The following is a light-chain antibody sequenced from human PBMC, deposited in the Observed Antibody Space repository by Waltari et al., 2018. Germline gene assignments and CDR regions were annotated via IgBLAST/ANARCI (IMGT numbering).Light chain of an antibody. CDR3: QQYDNWLGT. V-gene: IGKV3-15*01. Sequence: EIVMTQSPATLSVFPGERANLSCRASQSIRSNLAWYQHKPGQAPRLLIYGASTRATGIPARFSGSGSGTEFTLTISSLQSEDFAVYFCQQYDNWLGTFGQGTKVEIK. J-gene: IGKJ1*01. CDR2: GAS. CDR1: QSIRSN.